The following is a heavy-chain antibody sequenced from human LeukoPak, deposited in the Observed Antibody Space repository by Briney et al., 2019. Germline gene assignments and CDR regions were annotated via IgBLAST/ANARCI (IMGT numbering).Heavy chain of an antibody. CDR3: ARIKGGYFALDY. V-gene: IGHV4-59*01. CDR2: IYHSGST. J-gene: IGHJ4*02. CDR1: GGSISSDY. Sequence: PSETLSLTCTVSGGSISSDYWSWIRQPPGKGLEWIGYIYHSGSTNYNPSLKSRVTISVDTSKNQFSLKLSSVTAADTAVYYCARIKGGYFALDYWGQGTLVTVSS. D-gene: IGHD3-22*01.